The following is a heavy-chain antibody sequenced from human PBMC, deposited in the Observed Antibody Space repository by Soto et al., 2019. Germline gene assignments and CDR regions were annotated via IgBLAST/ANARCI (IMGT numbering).Heavy chain of an antibody. Sequence: PSQTLSLTCAISGDSVSSNRAAWNLIRQSPSRGLEWLGRTYYRSKWYNDYAVSVKSRITINPDTSKNQLSLQLNSVTPEDTAVYYCARDRVEMATIIRIYYYYSYGMDVWGQGTTVTVYS. J-gene: IGHJ6*02. CDR1: GDSVSSNRAA. V-gene: IGHV6-1*01. CDR3: ARDRVEMATIIRIYYYYSYGMDV. D-gene: IGHD5-12*01. CDR2: TYYRSKWYN.